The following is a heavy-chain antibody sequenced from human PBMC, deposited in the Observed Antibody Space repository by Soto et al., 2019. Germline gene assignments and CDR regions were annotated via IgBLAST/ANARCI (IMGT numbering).Heavy chain of an antibody. Sequence: LRLSCAAPGFTFGSYSMNWVRQAPGKGLEWVSSISSSSAYIHYADSVKGRFTISRDNAKNSLYLQMNSLRVEDTALYYCARALSGSCYWGQGTLVTVS. D-gene: IGHD3-10*01. V-gene: IGHV3-21*01. CDR1: GFTFGSYS. J-gene: IGHJ4*02. CDR2: ISSSSAYI. CDR3: ARALSGSCY.